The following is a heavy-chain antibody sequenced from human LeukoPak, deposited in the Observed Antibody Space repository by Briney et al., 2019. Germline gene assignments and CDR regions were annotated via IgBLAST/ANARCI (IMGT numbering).Heavy chain of an antibody. CDR1: GFTFSSYE. CDR2: ISSSSSTI. Sequence: PGGSLRLSCAASGFTFSSYEMNWVRQAPGKGLEWVSYISSSSSTIYYADSVKGRFTISRDNAKNSLYLQMNSLRAEDTAVYYCASRRGVTQWGQGTLVTVSS. J-gene: IGHJ4*02. V-gene: IGHV3-48*01. D-gene: IGHD3-10*01. CDR3: ASRRGVTQ.